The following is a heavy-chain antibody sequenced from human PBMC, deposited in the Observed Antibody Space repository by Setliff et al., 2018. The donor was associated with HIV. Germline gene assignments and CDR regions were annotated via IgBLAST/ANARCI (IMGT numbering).Heavy chain of an antibody. J-gene: IGHJ5*01. CDR2: ISWSGITT. D-gene: IGHD6-6*01. CDR3: AREYSEAAPHFDS. Sequence: PGGSLSLSCIVSGFNFADYGMSWVRQVPGKGLEWVAGISWSGITTTYADSVKGRFTIFRDNAKNSLYMQMNTLGAEDTAFYYCAREYSEAAPHFDSWGKGTLVTVSS. V-gene: IGHV3-20*04. CDR1: GFNFADYG.